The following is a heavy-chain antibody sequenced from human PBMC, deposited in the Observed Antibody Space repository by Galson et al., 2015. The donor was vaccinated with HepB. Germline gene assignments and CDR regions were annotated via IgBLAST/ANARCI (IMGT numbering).Heavy chain of an antibody. D-gene: IGHD3-10*01. CDR1: GGSISSGGYY. V-gene: IGHV4-31*03. CDR3: ARDRPAWFGELLTNWFDP. Sequence: CTVSGGSISSGGYYWSWIRQHPGKGLEWIGYIYYSGSTYYNPSLKSRVTISVDTSKNQFSLKLSSVTAADTAVYYCARDRPAWFGELLTNWFDPWGQGTLVTVSS. CDR2: IYYSGST. J-gene: IGHJ5*02.